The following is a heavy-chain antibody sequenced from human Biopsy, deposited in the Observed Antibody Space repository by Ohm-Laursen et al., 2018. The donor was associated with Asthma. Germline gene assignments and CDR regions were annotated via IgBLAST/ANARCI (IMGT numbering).Heavy chain of an antibody. V-gene: IGHV3-30*03. J-gene: IGHJ3*02. CDR2: VPSDGHNK. D-gene: IGHD3-22*01. CDR1: GFVFSQCG. Sequence: SSLRLSCAASGFVFSQCGMHWVRQGPGKGLEWVALVPSDGHNKYYEQSVKGRFTISRDNSRNRLDLQINRLTVEDSAVYFCARQSGQDNGDSSAFDTWGQGTKVAVSS. CDR3: ARQSGQDNGDSSAFDT.